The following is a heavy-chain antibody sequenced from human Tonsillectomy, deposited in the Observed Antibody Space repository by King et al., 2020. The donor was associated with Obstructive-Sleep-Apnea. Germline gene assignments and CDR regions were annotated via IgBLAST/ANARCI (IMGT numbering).Heavy chain of an antibody. CDR1: GFTFSSYG. CDR2: IRYDGSNK. D-gene: IGHD2-2*01. J-gene: IGHJ6*02. CDR3: AKDRGPAAHYYYYGMDV. Sequence: VQLVESGGGVVQPGGSLRLSCAASGFTFSSYGMHWVRQAPGKGLEWVAFIRYDGSNKYYADSVKGRFTISRDNSKNTLYLQMNSLRAEDTAVYYCAKDRGPAAHYYYYGMDVWGQGTTVTVSS. V-gene: IGHV3-30*02.